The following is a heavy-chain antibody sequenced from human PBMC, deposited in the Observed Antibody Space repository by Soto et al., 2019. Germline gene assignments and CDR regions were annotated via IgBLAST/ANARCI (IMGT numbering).Heavy chain of an antibody. CDR3: AREGYDILTGPPLENYGMDV. V-gene: IGHV1-18*01. J-gene: IGHJ6*02. CDR2: ISAYNGNT. D-gene: IGHD3-9*01. CDR1: GYTFTSYG. Sequence: ASVKVSCKASGYTFTSYGISWVRQAPGQGLEWMGWISAYNGNTNYAQKLQGRVTMTTDTSTSTAYMELRSLRSDDTAVYYCAREGYDILTGPPLENYGMDVWGQGTTVT.